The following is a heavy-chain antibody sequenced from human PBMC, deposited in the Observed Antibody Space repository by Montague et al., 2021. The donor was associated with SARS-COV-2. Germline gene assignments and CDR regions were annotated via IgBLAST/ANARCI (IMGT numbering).Heavy chain of an antibody. J-gene: IGHJ4*02. D-gene: IGHD3-3*01. CDR1: GGSISSSHW. V-gene: IGHV4-4*02. CDR3: ARGYQLRFLEWSSRQSTFDY. CDR2: TYHSGST. Sequence: SETLSLTCAVSGGSISSSHWWSWVRQPPGKGLEWIGETYHSGSTNYNPPLKSRVTISIDKSKNQFSLKLSSVTAADTAVYYCARGYQLRFLEWSSRQSTFDYWGQGTLVTVSS.